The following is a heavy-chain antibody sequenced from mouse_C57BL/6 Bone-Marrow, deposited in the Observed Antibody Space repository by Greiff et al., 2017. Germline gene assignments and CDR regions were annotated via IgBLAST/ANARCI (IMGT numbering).Heavy chain of an antibody. CDR1: GYTFTSYW. V-gene: IGHV1-55*01. CDR2: IYPGSGST. J-gene: IGHJ4*01. Sequence: QVQLQQPGAELVKPGASVKMSCKASGYTFTSYWITWVKQRPGQGLEWIGDIYPGSGSTNYNEKFKSKATLTVDTSSSTAYMQLSSLTSEDSAVYYCARREALYRIGLYYYAMDYWGQGTSVTVSS. CDR3: ARREALYRIGLYYYAMDY. D-gene: IGHD3-1*01.